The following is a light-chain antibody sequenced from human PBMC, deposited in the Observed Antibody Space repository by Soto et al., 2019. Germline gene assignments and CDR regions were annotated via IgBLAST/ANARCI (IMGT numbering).Light chain of an antibody. Sequence: EIVMTQSPATLSVSPGERATLSCRASQSVSSNLAWYQQKPGQAPRLLIYGASTRATGIPARFSGSGSGTEFTLTISSLQSEDFAVYYCQQSNNCPRASGQGTKLDMK. CDR2: GAS. CDR1: QSVSSN. V-gene: IGKV3-15*01. J-gene: IGKJ1*01. CDR3: QQSNNCPRA.